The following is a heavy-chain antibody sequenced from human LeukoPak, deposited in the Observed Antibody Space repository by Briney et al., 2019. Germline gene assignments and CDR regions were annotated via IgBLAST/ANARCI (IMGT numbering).Heavy chain of an antibody. Sequence: PSETLSLTCTVSGGSISSYYWSWIRQPPGKGLEWIGYIYYSGSTNYDPSLKSRVTISVDTSKNQFSLKLSSVTAADTAVYYCARGGYQDSSGYYGDYYYYYMDVWGKGTTVTVSS. J-gene: IGHJ6*03. CDR2: IYYSGST. V-gene: IGHV4-59*01. D-gene: IGHD3-22*01. CDR1: GGSISSYY. CDR3: ARGGYQDSSGYYGDYYYYYMDV.